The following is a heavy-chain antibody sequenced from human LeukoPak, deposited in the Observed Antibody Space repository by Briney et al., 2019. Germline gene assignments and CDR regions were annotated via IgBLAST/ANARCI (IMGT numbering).Heavy chain of an antibody. CDR3: ASQGGYSYGYYYYMDV. Sequence: PSETLSLTCTVSGVSISSSSYYWGWIRQPPGKGLEWIGSIYYSGNTHYNPSLRSRVTISVDTSKNQFSLKLSSVTAADTAVYYCASQGGYSYGYYYYMDVWGKGTTVTVSS. CDR2: IYYSGNT. D-gene: IGHD5-18*01. J-gene: IGHJ6*03. CDR1: GVSISSSSYY. V-gene: IGHV4-39*01.